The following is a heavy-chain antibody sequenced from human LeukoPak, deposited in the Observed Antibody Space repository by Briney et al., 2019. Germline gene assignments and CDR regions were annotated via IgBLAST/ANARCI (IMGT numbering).Heavy chain of an antibody. Sequence: GGSLRLSCSASGDTFRNYWMSWGRQAPGEGLEYGANIKQDGSETYYVDSVKGRFTISRDNAKNSLYLQMSSLRVEDTAVYYCARDQGILFFDSWGQGTLVTVSS. J-gene: IGHJ4*02. CDR2: IKQDGSET. D-gene: IGHD2-21*01. V-gene: IGHV3-7*01. CDR1: GDTFRNYW. CDR3: ARDQGILFFDS.